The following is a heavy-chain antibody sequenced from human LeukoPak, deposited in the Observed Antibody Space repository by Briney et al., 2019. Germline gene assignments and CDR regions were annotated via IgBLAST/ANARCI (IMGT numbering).Heavy chain of an antibody. CDR1: GYSISSGYH. J-gene: IGHJ4*02. CDR3: ARENWVFDY. D-gene: IGHD7-27*01. Sequence: PSETLSLTCVVSGYSISSGYHWGWIRQPPGKGLEWIGSVYRSGSTYYDPSLKSRVTISVDTSKKQIPLKVRSVTAADTAMYYCARENWVFDYWGQGILVTVSS. CDR2: VYRSGST. V-gene: IGHV4-38-2*02.